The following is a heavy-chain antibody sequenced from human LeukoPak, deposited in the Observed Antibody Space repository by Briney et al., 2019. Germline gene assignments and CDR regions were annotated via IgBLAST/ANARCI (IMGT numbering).Heavy chain of an antibody. D-gene: IGHD6-13*01. CDR3: ARERIAEPNAFDY. Sequence: SETLSLTCTVSGGSISSGGYYWSWIRQHPGKGLEWIGYIYYSGSTYYNPSLKSRVTISVDRSKNQFSLELSSVTAADTAVYYCARERIAEPNAFDYWGQGTLVTVSS. J-gene: IGHJ4*02. V-gene: IGHV4-31*03. CDR1: GGSISSGGYY. CDR2: IYYSGST.